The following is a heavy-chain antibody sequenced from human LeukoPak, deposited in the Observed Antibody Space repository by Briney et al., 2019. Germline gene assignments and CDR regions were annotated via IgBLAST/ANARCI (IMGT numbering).Heavy chain of an antibody. CDR3: ARVSLMVRGVQYYFDY. Sequence: GESLKISCKGSGYGFTSYWIGWVRQMPGKGLEWMGIIYPGDSDTRYSPSFQGQVTISADKSISTAYLQWSSLKASDTAMYYCARVSLMVRGVQYYFDYWGQGTLVTVSS. CDR1: GYGFTSYW. CDR2: IYPGDSDT. D-gene: IGHD3-10*01. J-gene: IGHJ4*02. V-gene: IGHV5-51*01.